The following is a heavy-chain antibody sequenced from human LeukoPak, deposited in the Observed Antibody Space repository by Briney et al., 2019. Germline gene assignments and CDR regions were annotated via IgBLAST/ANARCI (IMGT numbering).Heavy chain of an antibody. CDR3: ARGVEMVTMGDYYYYYYMDV. D-gene: IGHD5-24*01. J-gene: IGHJ6*03. V-gene: IGHV1-69*05. CDR1: GGTFSSYA. CDR2: IIPIFGTA. Sequence: ASVKVSCKASGGTFSSYAISWVRQAPGQGLEWMGGIIPIFGTANYAQKFQGRVTITTDESTSTAYMELSSLRSEDTVVYYCARGVEMVTMGDYYYYYYMDVWGKGTAVTVSS.